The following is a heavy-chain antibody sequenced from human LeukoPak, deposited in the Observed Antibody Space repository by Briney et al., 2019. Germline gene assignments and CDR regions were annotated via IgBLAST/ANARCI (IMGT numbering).Heavy chain of an antibody. Sequence: SETLSLTCAVSGGSISSSNWWSWVRQPPGKGLEWIGEIYHSGSTNYNPSLKSRVTISVDTSKNQFSLKLSSVTAADTAVYYCARGLNGASYYFDYWAQGTLVTVSS. D-gene: IGHD4-17*01. CDR1: GGSISSSNW. CDR3: ARGLNGASYYFDY. CDR2: IYHSGST. V-gene: IGHV4-4*02. J-gene: IGHJ4*02.